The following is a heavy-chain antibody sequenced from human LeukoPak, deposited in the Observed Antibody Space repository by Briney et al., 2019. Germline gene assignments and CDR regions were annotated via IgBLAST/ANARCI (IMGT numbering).Heavy chain of an antibody. J-gene: IGHJ6*03. CDR1: GGSFSGYY. V-gene: IGHV4-34*01. Sequence: SETLSLTCAVYGGSFSGYYWSWIRQPPGKGLEWIGEINHSGSTNYNPSLKSQVTISVDTSKNQFSLKLSSVTAADTAVYYCASRVAAHYYYYYYMDVWGKGTTVTVSS. CDR3: ASRVAAHYYYYYYMDV. D-gene: IGHD6-19*01. CDR2: INHSGST.